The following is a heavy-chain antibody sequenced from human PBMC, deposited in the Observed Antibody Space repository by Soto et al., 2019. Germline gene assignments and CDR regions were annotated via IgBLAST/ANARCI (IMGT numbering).Heavy chain of an antibody. CDR3: ARRILLWSVRDAFDI. V-gene: IGHV5-51*01. D-gene: IGHD3-10*01. J-gene: IGHJ3*02. CDR2: IYPEDSDT. Sequence: GETLKISCKGFGYTYPSYWIGWVRQMPGKGLEWMGIIYPEDSDTRYSPSFQGQVTISADKSISTAYLQWSSLKASDTAMYYCARRILLWSVRDAFDIWGQGTRVTVSS. CDR1: GYTYPSYW.